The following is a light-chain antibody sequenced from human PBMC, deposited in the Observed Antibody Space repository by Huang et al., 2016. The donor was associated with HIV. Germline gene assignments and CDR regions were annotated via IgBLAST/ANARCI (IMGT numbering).Light chain of an antibody. V-gene: IGKV3-20*01. CDR2: DAS. Sequence: DIVLTQSPGTLSLSPGERATLSCRASQSVGSNFLGWYQQKPGQAPRLLIYDASSRASGIPARCSGSGSGTDFTLTISRLDPEDFAVYYCQQYTKSPPTFGQGTKVEI. CDR3: QQYTKSPPT. CDR1: QSVGSNF. J-gene: IGKJ1*01.